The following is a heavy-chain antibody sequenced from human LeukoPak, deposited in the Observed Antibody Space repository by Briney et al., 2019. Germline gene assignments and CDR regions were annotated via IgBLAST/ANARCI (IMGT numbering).Heavy chain of an antibody. CDR2: IIPILGIS. D-gene: IGHD2-15*01. Sequence: ASVKVSCKPSGGTFSNYAISWVRQAPGQGLEWMGRIIPILGISNYAQKFQGRVTITADKSTNTAYMELSSLRSEDTAVYYCAKDASVKGTYHNIVVVVAVYYFDYWGQGTLVTVSS. J-gene: IGHJ4*02. CDR1: GGTFSNYA. CDR3: AKDASVKGTYHNIVVVVAVYYFDY. V-gene: IGHV1-69*04.